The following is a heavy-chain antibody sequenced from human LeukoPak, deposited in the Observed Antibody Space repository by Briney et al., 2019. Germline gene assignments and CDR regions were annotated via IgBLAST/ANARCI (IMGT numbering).Heavy chain of an antibody. CDR1: GFTFSSYA. D-gene: IGHD1-1*01. Sequence: PGGSLRLSCAASGFTFSSYAMHWVRQDPGKGLEWVSAISATASNTYYADSVKGRFTISRDNSKSTLYLQMNSLRVDDTAVYYCAKDWYNSLNYFDYWGQGSRVTVSS. CDR3: AKDWYNSLNYFDY. V-gene: IGHV3-23*01. CDR2: ISATASNT. J-gene: IGHJ4*02.